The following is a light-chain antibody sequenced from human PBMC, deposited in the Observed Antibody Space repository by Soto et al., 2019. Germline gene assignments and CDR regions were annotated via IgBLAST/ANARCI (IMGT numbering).Light chain of an antibody. CDR1: QSIRNY. CDR3: QQSYVSPHT. CDR2: AAS. J-gene: IGKJ2*01. Sequence: DIQMTQSPSSLSASVGDRVTVTCRASQSIRNYLNWYQQKPGKAPKLLIYAASSLKSGVPSRFSGSGSGTDLTLTIISLQPEDFAAYYCQQSYVSPHTFGQGTKLQ. V-gene: IGKV1-39*01.